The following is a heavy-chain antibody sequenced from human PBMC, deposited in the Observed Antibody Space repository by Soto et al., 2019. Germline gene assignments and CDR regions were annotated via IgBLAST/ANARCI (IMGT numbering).Heavy chain of an antibody. CDR3: AASRYCTTTTCYFFDF. V-gene: IGHV4-30-2*01. J-gene: IGHJ4*02. CDR1: GGSISSGGYS. D-gene: IGHD2-2*01. CDR2: FYHDGTT. Sequence: LSLTCAVSGGSISSGGYSWSWIRQPPGRGLEWIGYFYHDGTTYYNPSLLRRVTISVDRSKSQFSLKLISVTAADTATYYCAASRYCTTTTCYFFDFWGLGTLVTVSS.